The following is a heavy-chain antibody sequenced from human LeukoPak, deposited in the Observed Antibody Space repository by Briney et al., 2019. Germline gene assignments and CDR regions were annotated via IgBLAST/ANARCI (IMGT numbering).Heavy chain of an antibody. J-gene: IGHJ4*02. Sequence: ASVKVSCKASGYTFTSYYMHWVRQAPGQGLEWMGIINPSGGSTSYAQKFQGRVTMTRDTSTSTVYMVLSSLRSEDTAVYYCARDAHSSGWYGSSYDYWGQGTLVTVSS. CDR1: GYTFTSYY. V-gene: IGHV1-46*01. CDR3: ARDAHSSGWYGSSYDY. CDR2: INPSGGST. D-gene: IGHD6-19*01.